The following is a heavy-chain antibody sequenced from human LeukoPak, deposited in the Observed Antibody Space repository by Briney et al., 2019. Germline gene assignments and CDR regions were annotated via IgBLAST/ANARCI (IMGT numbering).Heavy chain of an antibody. Sequence: PSETLSLTCTVSGGSISSSSYYWGWIRQPPGKGLEWIGYIYYSGSTYYNPSLKSRVTISVDTSKNQFSLKLSSVTAADTAVYYCARGVRLEVRRPELKFDYWGQGTLVTVSS. CDR2: IYYSGST. V-gene: IGHV4-30-4*08. D-gene: IGHD1-1*01. CDR3: ARGVRLEVRRPELKFDY. CDR1: GGSISSSSYY. J-gene: IGHJ4*02.